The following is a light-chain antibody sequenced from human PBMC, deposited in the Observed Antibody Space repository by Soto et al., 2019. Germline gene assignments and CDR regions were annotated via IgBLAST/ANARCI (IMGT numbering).Light chain of an antibody. J-gene: IGKJ1*01. CDR1: ESIRSY. CDR2: AAS. CDR3: QQCYNSPPT. V-gene: IGKV1-39*01. Sequence: DIQMTQSPSSLSASVGDRVTISCRASESIRSYLNWYQQKPGNAPKLLIYAASTLQSGIPSRFSGSGSGTDFIFTITSLQPEDFATYFCQQCYNSPPTFGQGTKVDIK.